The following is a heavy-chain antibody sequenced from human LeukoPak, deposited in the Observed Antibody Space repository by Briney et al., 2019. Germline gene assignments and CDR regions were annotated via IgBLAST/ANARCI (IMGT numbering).Heavy chain of an antibody. J-gene: IGHJ3*02. Sequence: SQTLSLTCTVSGGSISSGSYYCSWIRQPAGKGLEWIGRIYTSGSTNYNPSLKSRVTISVDTSKNQFSLKLSSVTAADTAVYYCAREAPRAFDIWGQGTMVTVSS. CDR1: GGSISSGSYY. CDR2: IYTSGST. CDR3: AREAPRAFDI. V-gene: IGHV4-61*02.